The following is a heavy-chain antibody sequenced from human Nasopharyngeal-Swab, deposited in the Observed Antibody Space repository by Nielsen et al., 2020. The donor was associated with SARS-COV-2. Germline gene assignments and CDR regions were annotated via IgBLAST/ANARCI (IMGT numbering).Heavy chain of an antibody. J-gene: IGHJ6*02. Sequence: WIRQPPGKGLEWIGYIYYSGSTDYNPSLKSRVTISVDTSTNQFSLKLSSVTAADTAVYYCARDLNPNSSGWLPYYYYGMDVWGQGTTVTVSS. D-gene: IGHD6-19*01. V-gene: IGHV4-59*01. CDR2: IYYSGST. CDR3: ARDLNPNSSGWLPYYYYGMDV.